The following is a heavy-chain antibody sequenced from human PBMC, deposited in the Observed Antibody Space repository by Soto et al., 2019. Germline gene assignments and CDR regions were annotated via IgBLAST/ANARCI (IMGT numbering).Heavy chain of an antibody. Sequence: SETLSLTCTVSGGSISSYYWSWIRQPPGKGLEWIGYIYYSGSTNYNPSLKSRVTISVDTSKNQFSLKLSSVTAADTAVYYCAREGFGLYYYYGMDVWGQGTTVTVSS. J-gene: IGHJ6*02. CDR3: AREGFGLYYYYGMDV. V-gene: IGHV4-59*01. D-gene: IGHD3-10*01. CDR2: IYYSGST. CDR1: GGSISSYY.